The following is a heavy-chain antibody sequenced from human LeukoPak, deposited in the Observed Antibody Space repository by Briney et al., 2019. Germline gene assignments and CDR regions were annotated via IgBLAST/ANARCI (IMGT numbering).Heavy chain of an antibody. J-gene: IGHJ4*02. Sequence: SETLSLTCAVSGYSIISGYYWGWIRQPPGKGLEWIGSIYHSGSTYYNPSLKSRVTISVDTSKNQFSLKLSSVTAADTAVYYCARIPIWSGYYTGIWPYYFDYWGQGTLVTVSS. CDR3: ARIPIWSGYYTGIWPYYFDY. CDR2: IYHSGST. V-gene: IGHV4-38-2*01. CDR1: GYSIISGYY. D-gene: IGHD3-3*01.